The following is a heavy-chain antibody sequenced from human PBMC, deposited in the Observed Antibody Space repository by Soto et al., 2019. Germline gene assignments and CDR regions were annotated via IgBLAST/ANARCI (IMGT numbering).Heavy chain of an antibody. V-gene: IGHV4-59*08. Sequence: SVTMCVTWTVSGGSMGNYCWGWFRRPPGKGLEWIGYIYYAGSTSYNPSLNSRVSILLETSKMQFSLRLTSVTAADTAVYFCARLGGFYQAFDYWGRGTLVTVSS. D-gene: IGHD3-22*01. J-gene: IGHJ4*02. CDR2: IYYAGST. CDR1: GGSMGNYC. CDR3: ARLGGFYQAFDY.